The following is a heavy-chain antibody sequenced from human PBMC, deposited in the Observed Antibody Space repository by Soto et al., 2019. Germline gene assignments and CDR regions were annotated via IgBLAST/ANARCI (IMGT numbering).Heavy chain of an antibody. CDR2: IYGSSSYI. CDR1: GFAFSSYR. V-gene: IGHV3-21*01. CDR3: ARDRNSSRWYEFDY. Sequence: PGGSLRLSCAASGFAFSSYRMNWVRQAPGKGLEWVSSIYGSSSYIYYADSVKGRFTISRDNARNSLFLQMNSLRAEDTAVYYCARDRNSSRWYEFDYWGQGTLVTVSS. J-gene: IGHJ4*02. D-gene: IGHD6-19*01.